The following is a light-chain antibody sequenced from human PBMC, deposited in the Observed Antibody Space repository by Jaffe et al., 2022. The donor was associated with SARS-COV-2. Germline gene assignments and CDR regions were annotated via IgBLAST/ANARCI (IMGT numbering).Light chain of an antibody. CDR2: GAS. Sequence: EIVLTQSPGTLSLSPGERATLSCRASQTIGANYLAWFQQRPGQAPRLLIYGASSRATGIPDRFSGSGSGTDFTLTISRLEPEDFAVYYCQQYATSPRTFGRGTKLEIK. V-gene: IGKV3-20*01. J-gene: IGKJ2*01. CDR1: QTIGANY. CDR3: QQYATSPRT.